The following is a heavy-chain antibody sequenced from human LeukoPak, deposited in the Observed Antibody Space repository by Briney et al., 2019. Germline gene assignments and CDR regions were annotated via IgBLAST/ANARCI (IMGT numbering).Heavy chain of an antibody. CDR1: GGSMSPYH. CDR3: ARVYSSGYYSTDY. Sequence: SETLSLTCTVSGGSMSPYHWGWIRQPPGKGLEWTGYIYYSGSTNYNPSLKSRVTISVDTSKNQFSLKLSSVTAADTAVYYCARVYSSGYYSTDYWGQGTLVTVSS. CDR2: IYYSGST. J-gene: IGHJ4*02. V-gene: IGHV4-59*12. D-gene: IGHD3-22*01.